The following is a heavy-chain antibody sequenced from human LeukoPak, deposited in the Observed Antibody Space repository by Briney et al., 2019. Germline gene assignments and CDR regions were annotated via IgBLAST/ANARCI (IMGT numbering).Heavy chain of an antibody. V-gene: IGHV4-61*02. Sequence: SETLSLTCTVSGGSISSGSYYWSWIRQPAGKGLEWIGRIYTSGSTNYNPSLKSRVTISVDTSKNQFSLKLNSVTAADTAVYYCAREYSSGWNPWGLYYFDYWGQGTLVTVSS. D-gene: IGHD6-19*01. CDR3: AREYSSGWNPWGLYYFDY. CDR1: GGSISSGSYY. CDR2: IYTSGST. J-gene: IGHJ4*02.